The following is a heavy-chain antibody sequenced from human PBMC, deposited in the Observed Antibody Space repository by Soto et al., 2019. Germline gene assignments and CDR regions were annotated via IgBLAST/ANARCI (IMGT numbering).Heavy chain of an antibody. D-gene: IGHD3-10*01. Sequence: SQTLSLTCAISGDSVSSYSAAWNWIRQSPSGGPEWLGSTYYRSRFFSDYAESVKSRIIINPDTSKNQFSLQLKSVTPEDTAVYYCVRDRYSSSGWFDPWGQGTPVTVSS. V-gene: IGHV6-1*01. CDR2: TYYRSRFFS. CDR1: GDSVSSYSAA. J-gene: IGHJ5*02. CDR3: VRDRYSSSGWFDP.